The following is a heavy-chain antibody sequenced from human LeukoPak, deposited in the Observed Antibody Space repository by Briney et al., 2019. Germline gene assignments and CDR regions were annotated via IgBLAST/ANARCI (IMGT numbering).Heavy chain of an antibody. CDR2: IFPIFGTA. Sequence: GASVKVSCKASRGTFSRYAISWVRQAPGRGLEWVGGIFPIFGTANYAQKFQGRVTITADKSTSTAYMELSSLRSEDTAVYYCARDGSNADYGDFSFDYWGQGTLVTVSS. J-gene: IGHJ4*02. CDR3: ARDGSNADYGDFSFDY. V-gene: IGHV1-69*06. CDR1: RGTFSRYA. D-gene: IGHD4-17*01.